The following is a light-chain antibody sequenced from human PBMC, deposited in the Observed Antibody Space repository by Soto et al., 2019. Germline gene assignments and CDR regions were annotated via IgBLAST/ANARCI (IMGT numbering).Light chain of an antibody. CDR2: AAS. Sequence: DIQMTQSPSSLSASVGDRVTITCRASQNIFNYLNWYQQKPGKAPNLLIYAASNLQSGVPSRFSGSGSGTDFTLTISGLQREDFATYDCQQSYSAPLTFGQGTNVEIK. V-gene: IGKV1-39*01. CDR3: QQSYSAPLT. CDR1: QNIFNY. J-gene: IGKJ1*01.